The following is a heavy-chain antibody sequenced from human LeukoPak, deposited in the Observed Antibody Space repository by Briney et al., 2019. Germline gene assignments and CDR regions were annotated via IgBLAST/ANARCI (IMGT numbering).Heavy chain of an antibody. CDR1: GYTFSNYY. J-gene: IGHJ6*03. V-gene: IGHV1-46*01. CDR3: ARLSYGDYRTTYYYMDV. D-gene: IGHD4-17*01. Sequence: GASVKVSCKTSGYTFSNYYMHWVRQAPGQGLEWMGIINPSGGSTSYAQKFQGRVTMTTDTSTSTAYMELRSLRSDDTAVYYCARLSYGDYRTTYYYMDVWGKGTTVTISS. CDR2: INPSGGST.